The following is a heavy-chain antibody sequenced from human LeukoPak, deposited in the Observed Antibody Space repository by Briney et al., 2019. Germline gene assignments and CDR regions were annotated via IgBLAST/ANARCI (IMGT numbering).Heavy chain of an antibody. J-gene: IGHJ4*02. CDR1: GGSIGSYY. CDR3: ARHSFYGSGPDY. Sequence: PSETLSLTCTVSGGSIGSYYWSWIRQPPGKGLEWIGYIYYSGSTNYNPSLKSRVTILVDTSKNQFSLKLSSVTAADTAVYYCARHSFYGSGPDYWGQGTLVTVSS. CDR2: IYYSGST. V-gene: IGHV4-59*08. D-gene: IGHD3-10*01.